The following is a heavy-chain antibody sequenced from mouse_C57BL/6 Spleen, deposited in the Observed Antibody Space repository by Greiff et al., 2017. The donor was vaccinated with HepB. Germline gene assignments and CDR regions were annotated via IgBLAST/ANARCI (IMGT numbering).Heavy chain of an antibody. Sequence: QVQLQQPGAELVRPGSSVKLSCKASGYTFTSYWVDWVKQRPGQGLEWIGNIYPSDSETHYNQKFKDKATLTVDKSSSTAYMQLSSLTSEDSAVYYCARGNWEGFAYWGQGTLVTVSA. CDR1: GYTFTSYW. J-gene: IGHJ3*01. CDR3: ARGNWEGFAY. D-gene: IGHD4-1*01. V-gene: IGHV1-61*01. CDR2: IYPSDSET.